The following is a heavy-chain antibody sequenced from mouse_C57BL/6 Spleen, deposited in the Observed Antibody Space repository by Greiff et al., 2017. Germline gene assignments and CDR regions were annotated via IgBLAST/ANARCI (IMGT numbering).Heavy chain of an antibody. CDR1: GYAFSSYW. CDR2: IYPGDGDT. V-gene: IGHV1-80*01. Sequence: VKLMESGAELVQPGASVKISCKASGYAFSSYWMNWVKQRPGKGLEWIGQIYPGDGDTNYNGKFKGKATLTADKSSSTAYMQLSSLTSEDSAVYFCARHQLGPFAYWGQGTLVTVSA. D-gene: IGHD4-1*02. J-gene: IGHJ3*01. CDR3: ARHQLGPFAY.